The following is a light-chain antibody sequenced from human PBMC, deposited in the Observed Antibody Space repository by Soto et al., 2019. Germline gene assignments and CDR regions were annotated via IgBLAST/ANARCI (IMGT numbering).Light chain of an antibody. Sequence: QSALTQPRSVSGSPGQSVTISCTGTSSDVGGYNSVSWYQQHPGKAPKLMIYDVSKRPSGVPDRFSGSKSGNTASLPISGLQAEDEADYYCCSYAGTYTYVFGTGTKLTVL. J-gene: IGLJ1*01. CDR2: DVS. CDR3: CSYAGTYTYV. V-gene: IGLV2-11*01. CDR1: SSDVGGYNS.